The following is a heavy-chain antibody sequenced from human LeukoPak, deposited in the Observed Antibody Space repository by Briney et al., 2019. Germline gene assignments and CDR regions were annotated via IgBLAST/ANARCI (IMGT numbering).Heavy chain of an antibody. V-gene: IGHV4-38-2*02. CDR2: IYHGGST. CDR1: GYSISSGYY. J-gene: IGHJ5*02. Sequence: SETLSLTCTVSGYSISSGYYWGWIRQPPGKGLEWIGSIYHGGSTYYNPSLKSRVTISVDTSKNQFSLKLSSVTAADTAVYYCAREPHSSWYNWFDPWGQGTLVTVSS. D-gene: IGHD6-13*01. CDR3: AREPHSSWYNWFDP.